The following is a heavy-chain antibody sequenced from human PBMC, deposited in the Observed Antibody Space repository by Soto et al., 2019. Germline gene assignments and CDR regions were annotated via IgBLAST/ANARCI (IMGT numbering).Heavy chain of an antibody. D-gene: IGHD3-9*01. J-gene: IGHJ6*02. CDR3: ARSTYYDILTGSYYYYAMDV. V-gene: IGHV1-46*01. Sequence: QAHLVQSGAEVKQPGASVKVSCKASGFTFTSYWMHWVRQAPGQGLEWMGVINPSGDGTKYAQKFQGRVTMTRDTSTSTVYMELSSLRSEDTAVYYCARSTYYDILTGSYYYYAMDVWGQGTTVTVSS. CDR1: GFTFTSYW. CDR2: INPSGDGT.